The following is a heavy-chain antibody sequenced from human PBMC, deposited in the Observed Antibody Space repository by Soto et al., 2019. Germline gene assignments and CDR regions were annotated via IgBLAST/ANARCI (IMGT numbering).Heavy chain of an antibody. J-gene: IGHJ5*02. CDR2: INHSGST. CDR1: GGSFSGYY. V-gene: IGHV4-34*01. D-gene: IGHD4-17*01. CDR3: AKGEPWVTTRQSTTEYPPPWTGRTSSPTGNWFDP. Sequence: SETLSLTCAVYGGSFSGYYWSWIRQPPGKGLEWIGEINHSGSTNYNPSLKSRVTISVDTSKNQFSLKLGSVTAADTAVYYCAKGEPWVTTRQSTTEYPPPWTGRTSSPTGNWFDPWGQGTLVTVSS.